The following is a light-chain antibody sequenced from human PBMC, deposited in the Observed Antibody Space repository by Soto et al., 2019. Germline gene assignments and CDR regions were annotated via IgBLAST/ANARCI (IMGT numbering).Light chain of an antibody. CDR3: QRYGNSRWT. Sequence: EIVLTQSPGTLSLSPGERATLSCRASQTISSNYLAWYQQKPGQAPRLLIYGASSRDTGIPDRFSGSGSGTDFTLTISRLEPEDFAVYYCQRYGNSRWTFGKGTKVQIK. J-gene: IGKJ1*01. V-gene: IGKV3-20*01. CDR2: GAS. CDR1: QTISSNY.